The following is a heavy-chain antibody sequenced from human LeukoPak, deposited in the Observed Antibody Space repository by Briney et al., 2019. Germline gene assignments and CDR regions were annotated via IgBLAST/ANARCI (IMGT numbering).Heavy chain of an antibody. CDR3: ARRPRDSSGYYFDL. D-gene: IGHD3-22*01. Sequence: GESLKISCKGSGYTFTTYWIAWVRQMPGRGLEWMGIIYSGDSDTRYSPSFQGQVTISADKSISTAYLQWSSLEASDTAIFYCARRPRDSSGYYFDLWGQGTLVTVSS. V-gene: IGHV5-51*01. CDR2: IYSGDSDT. J-gene: IGHJ4*02. CDR1: GYTFTTYW.